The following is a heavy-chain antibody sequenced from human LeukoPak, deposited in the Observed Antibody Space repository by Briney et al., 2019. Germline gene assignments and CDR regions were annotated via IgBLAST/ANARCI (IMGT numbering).Heavy chain of an antibody. CDR2: INHSGST. V-gene: IGHV4-34*01. D-gene: IGHD3-22*01. Sequence: PSETLSLTCAVYGGSFSGYYWSWIRQPPGKGLEWIGEINHSGSTNYNPSLKSRVTISVDTSKNQFSLKLSSVTAADTAVYYCVTYYFDSSGPKKNYWGQEPWSPSPQ. CDR1: GGSFSGYY. J-gene: IGHJ4*01. CDR3: VTYYFDSSGPKKNY.